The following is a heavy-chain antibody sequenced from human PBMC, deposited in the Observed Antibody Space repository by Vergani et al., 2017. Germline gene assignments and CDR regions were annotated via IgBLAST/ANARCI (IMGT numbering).Heavy chain of an antibody. Sequence: QLQLQESGPGLVKPSETLSLTCTVSGGSISSGSYYWSWIRQPAGKGLEWIGRIYTSGSTNYNPSLKSRVTISVDTSKNQFSLKLSSVTAADTAVYYCARDLPLPDIEGYYYYYGMDVWGQGTTVTVSS. CDR3: ARDLPLPDIEGYYYYYGMDV. CDR1: GGSISSGSYY. D-gene: IGHD2-15*01. J-gene: IGHJ6*02. CDR2: IYTSGST. V-gene: IGHV4-61*02.